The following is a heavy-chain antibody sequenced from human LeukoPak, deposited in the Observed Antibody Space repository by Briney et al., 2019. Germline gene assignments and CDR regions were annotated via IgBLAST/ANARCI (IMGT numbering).Heavy chain of an antibody. D-gene: IGHD6-6*01. V-gene: IGHV4-39*07. J-gene: IGHJ6*03. CDR3: ARDGAARPGYYMDV. CDR2: VYYSGSS. CDR1: NGSISSSSYY. Sequence: SETLSLTCTVSNGSISSSSYYWGWIRQPPGEGLEWIGSVYYSGSSHYNPSLKSRVTISVDTSKNQFFLRLSSVTAADTAVYYCARDGAARPGYYMDVWGKGTTVTVSS.